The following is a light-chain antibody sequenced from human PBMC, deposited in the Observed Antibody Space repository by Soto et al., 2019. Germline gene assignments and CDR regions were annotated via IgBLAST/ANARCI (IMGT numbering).Light chain of an antibody. Sequence: EIVLTQSPATLSLSPGERATLSCRASQSVSSYLTWYQQKPGQAPRLLIYDASSRATGIPARFSGSGSGTDFTLTSSSLEPEDFAVYYCQHRSSWPPDFGPGTKVDVK. CDR3: QHRSSWPPD. CDR1: QSVSSY. V-gene: IGKV3-11*01. J-gene: IGKJ3*01. CDR2: DAS.